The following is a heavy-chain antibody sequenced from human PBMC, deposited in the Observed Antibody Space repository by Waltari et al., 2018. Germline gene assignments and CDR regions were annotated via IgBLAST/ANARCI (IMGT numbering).Heavy chain of an antibody. CDR3: ATCYYYDSSGNYYVSDY. Sequence: EVQLVESGGGLVQPGGSLRLSCAASGITFSRYWMHWVRQAPGKGLVWVSRIMSDGSSTSYADSVKGRFTISRDNAKNTLYLQMNSLRAEDTAVYYCATCYYYDSSGNYYVSDYWGQGTLVTVSS. CDR2: IMSDGSST. CDR1: GITFSRYW. V-gene: IGHV3-74*01. D-gene: IGHD3-22*01. J-gene: IGHJ4*02.